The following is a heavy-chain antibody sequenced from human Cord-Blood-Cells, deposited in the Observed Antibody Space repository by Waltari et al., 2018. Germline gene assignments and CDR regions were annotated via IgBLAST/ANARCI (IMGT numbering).Heavy chain of an antibody. J-gene: IGHJ3*02. CDR1: GGTFSSYA. CDR3: ASGGENDYSNYRLHNAFDI. CDR2: IIPSFGTA. Sequence: QVQLVQSGAEVKKPGSSVKVSCKASGGTFSSYAISWVRQAPGQGLEWMGGIIPSFGTANYAQKFQGRVTITADKSTSTAYMELSSLRSEDTAVYYCASGGENDYSNYRLHNAFDIWGQGTMVTVSS. V-gene: IGHV1-69*06. D-gene: IGHD4-4*01.